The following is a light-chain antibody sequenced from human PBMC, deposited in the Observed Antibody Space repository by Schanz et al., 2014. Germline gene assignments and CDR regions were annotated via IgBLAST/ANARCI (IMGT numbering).Light chain of an antibody. J-gene: IGLJ3*02. Sequence: QSALTQPASVSGSPGQSITISCTGTSSDVGNYGLVSWYQLHPGKAPKLIIYEGSQRPSTVSNRFSGSKSDNTASLTISGLQTEDEADYYCSSYTSIGTRVFGGGTKLTVL. CDR2: EGS. CDR3: SSYTSIGTRV. CDR1: SSDVGNYGL. V-gene: IGLV2-14*02.